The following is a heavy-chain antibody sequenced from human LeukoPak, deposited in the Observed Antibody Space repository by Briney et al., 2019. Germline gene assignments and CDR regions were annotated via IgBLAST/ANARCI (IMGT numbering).Heavy chain of an antibody. Sequence: GGSLRLSCAAAGFTFSTYWMTWVSQAPGKGLEWVAKIKRDGSEKFYVDSEKGRFIISRDNAKNSLYLQMNSLRAEDTAVYYCARGSGFHYYYMDVWGKGTTVTVSS. CDR1: GFTFSTYW. D-gene: IGHD7-27*01. V-gene: IGHV3-7*01. CDR2: IKRDGSEK. CDR3: ARGSGFHYYYMDV. J-gene: IGHJ6*03.